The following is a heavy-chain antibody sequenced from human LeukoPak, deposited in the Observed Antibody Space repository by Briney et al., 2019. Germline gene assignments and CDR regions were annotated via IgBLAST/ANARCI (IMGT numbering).Heavy chain of an antibody. CDR1: GGTFSSYA. D-gene: IGHD2-15*01. V-gene: IGHV1-69*06. Sequence: PVKVSCKASGGTFSSYAISWVRQAPGQGLEWMGGIIPIFGTANYAQKFQGRVTITADKSTSTAYMELSSLRSEDTAVYYCASSYCSGGSCYPFDYWGQGTLVTVSS. CDR3: ASSYCSGGSCYPFDY. CDR2: IIPIFGTA. J-gene: IGHJ4*02.